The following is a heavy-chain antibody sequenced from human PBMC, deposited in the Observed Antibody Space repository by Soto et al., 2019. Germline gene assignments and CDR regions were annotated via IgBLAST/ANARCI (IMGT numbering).Heavy chain of an antibody. CDR2: ISGSGDST. V-gene: IGHV3-23*01. CDR3: AKDRDGAAAGPTKFYGMDV. D-gene: IGHD6-13*01. CDR1: GFPFSSYA. J-gene: IGHJ6*02. Sequence: PGGSLRLSCAASGFPFSSYAMSWVRQAPGKGLEWVSVISGSGDSTYYADSVRGRFTISRDNSKNTLYLQMNSLRAEDTAVYYCAKDRDGAAAGPTKFYGMDVWGQGTTVTV.